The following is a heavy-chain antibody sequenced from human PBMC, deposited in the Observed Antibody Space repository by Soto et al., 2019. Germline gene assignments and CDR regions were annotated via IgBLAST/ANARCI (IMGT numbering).Heavy chain of an antibody. D-gene: IGHD2-2*01. CDR2: SIPIFGTA. V-gene: IGHV1-69*05. Sequence: QVQLVQSGAEVKKPGSSVKVSCKASGGTFSSYAISWVRQAPGQGLEWMGGSIPIFGTANYAQKFQGRVTITPDESTSTAYLALSSLRSEDTAVYYCATSVVSAAIELDYWGQRTLVTVSS. CDR1: GGTFSSYA. J-gene: IGHJ4*02. CDR3: ATSVVSAAIELDY.